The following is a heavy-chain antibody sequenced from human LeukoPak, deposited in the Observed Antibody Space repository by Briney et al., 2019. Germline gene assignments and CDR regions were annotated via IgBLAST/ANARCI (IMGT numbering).Heavy chain of an antibody. CDR3: AGTRAVAGQSNFDY. Sequence: SETLSLTCAVYGGSFSGYYWSWVRQPPGKGLEWIGEINHSGSTNYNPSLKSRVTISVDTSKNQFSLKLSSVTAADTAVYYCAGTRAVAGQSNFDYWGQGTLVTVSS. CDR1: GGSFSGYY. V-gene: IGHV4-34*01. J-gene: IGHJ4*02. CDR2: INHSGST. D-gene: IGHD6-19*01.